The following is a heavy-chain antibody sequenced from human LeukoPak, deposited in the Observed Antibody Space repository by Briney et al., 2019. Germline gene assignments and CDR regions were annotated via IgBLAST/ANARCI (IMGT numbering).Heavy chain of an antibody. Sequence: SETLSLTCTVSGGSISGFFWSWIRQPLGKGLEWLGCIDYSGITQYNPSLKSRVTISVDTSKQQFSLKLSSVTAADTAVYYCARDLELERNRWNYFESWGQGTLVTVSS. D-gene: IGHD1-1*01. CDR3: ARDLELERNRWNYFES. CDR1: GGSISGFF. J-gene: IGHJ4*02. CDR2: IDYSGIT. V-gene: IGHV4-59*01.